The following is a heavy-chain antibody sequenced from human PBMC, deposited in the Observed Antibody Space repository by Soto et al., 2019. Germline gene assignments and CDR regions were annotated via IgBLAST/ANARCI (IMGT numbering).Heavy chain of an antibody. D-gene: IGHD3-16*01. CDR3: AKVARGPDYYYYYYMDV. V-gene: IGHV3-23*01. CDR2: ISGSGGST. Sequence: GSLRLSCAASGFTFSSYAMSWVRQAPGKGLEWVSAISGSGGSTYYADSVKGRFTISRDNSKNTLYLQMNSLRAEDTAVYYCAKVARGPDYYYYYYMDVWGKGTTVTVSS. J-gene: IGHJ6*03. CDR1: GFTFSSYA.